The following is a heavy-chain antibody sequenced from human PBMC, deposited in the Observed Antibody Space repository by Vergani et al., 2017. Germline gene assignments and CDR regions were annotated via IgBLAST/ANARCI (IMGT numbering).Heavy chain of an antibody. CDR2: ISGSGVSA. CDR1: EFTFSNYA. CDR3: VRLRRVPWNFDL. V-gene: IGHV3-23*01. Sequence: EVQLLESGGGLVQPGGSLRLTCAASEFTFSNYAMNWVRQPPGKGLEWVSGISGSGVSAYYTDSVKGRFTISRDNTKNSLSLQMSGLRVEDTAVYYCVRLRRVPWNFDLWGRGTLITVSS. J-gene: IGHJ2*01.